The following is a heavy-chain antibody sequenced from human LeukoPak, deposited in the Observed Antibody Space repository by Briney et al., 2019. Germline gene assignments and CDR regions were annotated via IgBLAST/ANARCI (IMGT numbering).Heavy chain of an antibody. CDR1: GGSISSSNW. CDR3: ARVAYYDFWSGYYGGYFDY. D-gene: IGHD3-3*01. Sequence: SETLSLTCAVSGGSISSSNWWSWVRQPPGKGLEWIGYIYYSGSTNYNPSLKSRVTISVDTSKNQFSLKLSSVTAADTAVYYCARVAYYDFWSGYYGGYFDYWGQGTLVTVSS. V-gene: IGHV4-4*02. CDR2: IYYSGST. J-gene: IGHJ4*02.